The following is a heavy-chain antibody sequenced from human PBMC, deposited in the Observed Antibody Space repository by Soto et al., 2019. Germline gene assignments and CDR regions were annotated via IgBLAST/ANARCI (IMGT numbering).Heavy chain of an antibody. V-gene: IGHV4-59*01. D-gene: IGHD6-19*01. CDR1: GESMSGYY. J-gene: IGHJ4*02. CDR3: ARGGWSRDY. Sequence: QVQLQESGPGLVKPSETLSLTCSVSGESMSGYYWSWIRQPPGERLEWIGYVYYSGSTNYNPSLKGRVTISIDTSKNQFSLSLTSVTAADTAVYYCARGGWSRDYWGQGTLVTVSS. CDR2: VYYSGST.